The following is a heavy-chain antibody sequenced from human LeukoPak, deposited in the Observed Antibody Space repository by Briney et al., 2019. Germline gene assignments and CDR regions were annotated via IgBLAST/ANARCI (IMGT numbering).Heavy chain of an antibody. CDR1: GGSISNYY. Sequence: SETLSLTCXVSGGSISNYYWSWIRQPPGKGLEWIGCISYIGSTKYNPSLKSRVTISEDTSKKQFSLKLSSVTAADTAVYYCAGSYHYYMDVWGKGTTVTVSS. V-gene: IGHV4-59*01. J-gene: IGHJ6*03. CDR3: AGSYHYYMDV. CDR2: ISYIGST.